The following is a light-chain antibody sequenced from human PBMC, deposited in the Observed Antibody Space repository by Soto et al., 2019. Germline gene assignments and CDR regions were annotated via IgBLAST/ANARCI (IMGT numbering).Light chain of an antibody. CDR1: QSISSY. J-gene: IGKJ2*01. CDR3: QQYNSYSYT. Sequence: DIQMTQSPSTLSASVGDRVTIACRASQSISSYLAWYQQKPGKAPNLLIYKASNLASGVPSRFTGGGSGTDFTLPISSLQPDDSATYFCQQYNSYSYTFGQGTKLEIK. CDR2: KAS. V-gene: IGKV1-5*03.